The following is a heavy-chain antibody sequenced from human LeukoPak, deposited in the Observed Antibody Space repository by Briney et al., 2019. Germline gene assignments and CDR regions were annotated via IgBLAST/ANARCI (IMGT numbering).Heavy chain of an antibody. D-gene: IGHD4-17*01. CDR3: ARHDADYGRSLNWFDP. CDR1: GYSISSGYY. J-gene: IGHJ5*02. V-gene: IGHV4-38-2*01. Sequence: PSETLSLTCAASGYSISSGYYWGWIRQPPGKGLEWIGSIYHSGSTYYNPSLKSRVTISVDTSKNQFSLKLSSVTAADTAVYYCARHDADYGRSLNWFDPWGQGTLVTVSS. CDR2: IYHSGST.